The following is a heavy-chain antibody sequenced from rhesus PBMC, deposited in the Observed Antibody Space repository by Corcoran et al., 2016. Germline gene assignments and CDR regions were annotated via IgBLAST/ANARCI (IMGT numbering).Heavy chain of an antibody. Sequence: EVQLVESGGALAQPGGSLRRSCAASGFTFDDYSMGWARQAPGKGMECVSGVTGNSGTIYYASSVEGRFTISRDNAKNSLYRQMDGLRAEDTAVYYCTREQQLRKYFDYWGQGVLVTVSS. CDR1: GFTFDDYS. V-gene: IGHV3-134*01. CDR2: VTGNSGTI. D-gene: IGHD6-43*01. J-gene: IGHJ4*01. CDR3: TREQQLRKYFDY.